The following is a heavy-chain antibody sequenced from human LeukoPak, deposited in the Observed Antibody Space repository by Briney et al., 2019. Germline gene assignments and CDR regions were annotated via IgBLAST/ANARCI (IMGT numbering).Heavy chain of an antibody. V-gene: IGHV3-23*01. J-gene: IGHJ4*02. CDR3: AKWTAVVETATTYFDY. Sequence: GGSLRLSCAASGFTFSSYAMSWVRQAPGKGLEWVSAISGSGGSTYYADSVKGRFTISRDNSKNTLYLQMNSLRAEDTAVYYCAKWTAVVETATTYFDYWGQGTLVTVSS. D-gene: IGHD2-21*02. CDR1: GFTFSSYA. CDR2: ISGSGGST.